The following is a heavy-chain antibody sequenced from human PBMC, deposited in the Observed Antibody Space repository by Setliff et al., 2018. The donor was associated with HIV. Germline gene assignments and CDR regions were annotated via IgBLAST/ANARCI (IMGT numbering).Heavy chain of an antibody. Sequence: EASVKVSCKASGYTFTSYYMHWVRQAPGQGLEWMGGIIPILGIANYAQKFQGRVTITADKSTSTAYMELSSLRSEDTAVYYCARDFGGYCSSMSCPGLFDPWGQGTLVTVSS. V-gene: IGHV1-69*10. D-gene: IGHD2-2*01. CDR1: GYTFTSYY. J-gene: IGHJ5*02. CDR2: IIPILGIA. CDR3: ARDFGGYCSSMSCPGLFDP.